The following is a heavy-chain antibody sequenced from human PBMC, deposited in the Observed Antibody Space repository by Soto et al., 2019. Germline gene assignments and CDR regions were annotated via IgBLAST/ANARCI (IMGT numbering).Heavy chain of an antibody. J-gene: IGHJ4*02. CDR1: GFTFSSYE. V-gene: IGHV3-48*03. D-gene: IGHD1-7*01. CDR2: ISSSGSTI. CDR3: ARDNNWNYSPFDY. Sequence: GSLRLSCAASGFTFSSYEMNWVRQAPGKGLEWVSYISSSGSTIYYADSVKGRFTISRDNAKNSLYLQMNSLRAEDTAVYYCARDNNWNYSPFDYWGQGTLVTVSS.